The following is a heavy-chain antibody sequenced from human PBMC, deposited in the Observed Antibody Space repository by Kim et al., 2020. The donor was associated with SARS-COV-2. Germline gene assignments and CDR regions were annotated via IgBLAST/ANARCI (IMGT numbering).Heavy chain of an antibody. D-gene: IGHD3-22*01. CDR1: GGAVSSYF. CDR3: SRHRDYDPNLDSFYI. V-gene: IGHV4-59*08. Sequence: SETLSLTCTVSGGAVSSYFWSWICHFPGKGLDWIGFTHHSGDTNPNPSLNSRLSLSVDTPTTLISLTLTSVTAAATAASYCSRHRDYDPNLDSFYIWGQG. CDR2: THHSGDT. J-gene: IGHJ3*02.